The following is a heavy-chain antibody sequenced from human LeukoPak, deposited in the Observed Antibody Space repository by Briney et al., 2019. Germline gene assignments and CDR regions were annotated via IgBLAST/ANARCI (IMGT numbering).Heavy chain of an antibody. CDR3: ARGDCSNCYNTEV. J-gene: IGHJ6*03. CDR1: GYIFTNYA. V-gene: IGHV1-3*01. D-gene: IGHD2-2*01. Sequence: ASVTVSCKASGYIFTNYAMHWVRQAPGQRPEWMGWINSGNGDTKYSQTFRDRVTLTRDTSASTAYMGLSSLRSEGTAVYFCARGDCSNCYNTEVSGKGATGSVSS. CDR2: INSGNGDT.